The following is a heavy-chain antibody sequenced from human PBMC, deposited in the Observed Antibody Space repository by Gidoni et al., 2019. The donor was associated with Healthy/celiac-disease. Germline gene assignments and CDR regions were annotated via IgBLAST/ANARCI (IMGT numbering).Heavy chain of an antibody. J-gene: IGHJ6*02. CDR2: IWDDGSYK. V-gene: IGHV3-33*01. CDR1: GFTFSTYG. CDR3: AAGDSEAVAFHPYYYYGMDV. D-gene: IGHD6-19*01. Sequence: GESGGGVVQPGRSLRLSCATSGFTFSTYGMHWVRQAPGKGLEWVAVIWDDGSYKYYADSVKGRFTISRDNSKNTLYLQMNSLRAEDTAVYYCAAGDSEAVAFHPYYYYGMDVWGQGTTVTVSS.